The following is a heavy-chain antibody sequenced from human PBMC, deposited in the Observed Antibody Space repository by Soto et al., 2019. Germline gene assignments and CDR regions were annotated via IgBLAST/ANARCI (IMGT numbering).Heavy chain of an antibody. CDR1: GVSISSHY. D-gene: IGHD1-26*01. V-gene: IGHV4-59*11. Sequence: QVQLQESGPGLVRPSETLSLTCTVSGVSISSHYWSWVRQAPGKGLEWIGHIYYRGSTNYNPSLRSRSTISVDASKSQFSLKLNSVTTADTAVYYCARDGREASGMDVWGQGTKVTVSS. J-gene: IGHJ6*02. CDR3: ARDGREASGMDV. CDR2: IYYRGST.